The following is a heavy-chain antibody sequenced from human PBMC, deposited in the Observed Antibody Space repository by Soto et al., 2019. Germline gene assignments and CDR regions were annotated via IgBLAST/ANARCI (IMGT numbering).Heavy chain of an antibody. CDR3: ARDLGYYESSGYFDY. Sequence: GGSLRLSCAASGFTFSDYYMSWIRQAPGKGLEWVSYIGSSDNIIYYADSVKGRFTISRDNARNSLYLQMNSLRAEDTAVYYCARDLGYYESSGYFDYWGQGTLVTVSS. V-gene: IGHV3-11*01. D-gene: IGHD3-22*01. CDR2: IGSSDNII. CDR1: GFTFSDYY. J-gene: IGHJ4*02.